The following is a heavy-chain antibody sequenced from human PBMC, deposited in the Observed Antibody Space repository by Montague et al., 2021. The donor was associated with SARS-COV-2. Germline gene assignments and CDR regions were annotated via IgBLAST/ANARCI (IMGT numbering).Heavy chain of an antibody. CDR3: ARRRITIFLCRMFDY. V-gene: IGHV4-39*01. J-gene: IGHJ4*02. CDR2: IYNSGST. Sequence: SETLSLTCTVSGGSIRSSSYYWGWIRQPPGKGLEWIGRIYNSGSTYYNPSLKSRVTISVDTSKNQFSLKLSSVTAADTAVYYCARRRITIFLCRMFDYWGQGTLVTVSS. CDR1: GGSIRSSSYY. D-gene: IGHD3-9*01.